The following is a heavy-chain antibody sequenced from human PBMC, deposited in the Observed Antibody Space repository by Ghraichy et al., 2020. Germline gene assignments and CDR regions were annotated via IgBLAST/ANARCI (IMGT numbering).Heavy chain of an antibody. CDR2: ISGDGSRS. CDR3: AKEYGWYFDL. CDR1: GFTFSPYA. V-gene: IGHV3-30-3*01. Sequence: SCAASGFTFSPYAMHWVRQAPGKGLEWVALISGDGSRSYYADSVKGRFTISRDNSKNTLYLQMSSLRTEDTAMYYCAKEYGWYFDLWGRGTLVTVSA. D-gene: IGHD4-17*01. J-gene: IGHJ2*01.